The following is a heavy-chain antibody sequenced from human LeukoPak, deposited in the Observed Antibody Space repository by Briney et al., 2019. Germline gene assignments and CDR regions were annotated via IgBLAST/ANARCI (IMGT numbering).Heavy chain of an antibody. Sequence: ASVKVSCKASGYSFTGYYIHWVRQAPGQGLEWMGWINPNTGGTDYAQKFQGRVTMTRDTSISTAYMELSRLRSDDMAVYYCACAKLYSNFDYWGPGTLVTVSS. CDR2: INPNTGGT. D-gene: IGHD1-26*01. CDR3: ACAKLYSNFDY. V-gene: IGHV1-2*02. J-gene: IGHJ4*02. CDR1: GYSFTGYY.